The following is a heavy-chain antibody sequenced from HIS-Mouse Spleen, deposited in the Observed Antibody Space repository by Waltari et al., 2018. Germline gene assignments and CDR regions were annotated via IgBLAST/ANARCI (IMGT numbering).Heavy chain of an antibody. CDR3: AREIPYSSSWYDWYFDL. D-gene: IGHD6-13*01. CDR2: IYYSGST. J-gene: IGHJ2*01. V-gene: IGHV4-39*07. Sequence: QLQLQESGPGLVKPSKTLSLTCTVSGGSISSSSYYWGWIRQPPGKGLGWIGSIYYSGSTYSNPSLRSRVTICVDTSKNQFSLQLSSVTAADTAVYYCAREIPYSSSWYDWYFDLWGRGTLVTVSS. CDR1: GGSISSSSYY.